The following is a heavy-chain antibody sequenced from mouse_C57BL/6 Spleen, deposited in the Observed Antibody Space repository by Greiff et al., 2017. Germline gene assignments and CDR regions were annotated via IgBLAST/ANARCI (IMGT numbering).Heavy chain of an antibody. V-gene: IGHV1-64*01. CDR1: GYTFTTDW. J-gene: IGHJ3*01. CDR3: ARRGYDDYDEGFAY. D-gene: IGHD2-4*01. Sequence: VQLLQPGAELVKPGASVKLSCKASGYTFTTDWMHWVKHRPGQGLEWIGMSHPNSGSTNYNEKFKSKATLAVDKSTSTAYMQLSRLTSEDSAVYYCARRGYDDYDEGFAYWGQGTLVTVSA. CDR2: SHPNSGST.